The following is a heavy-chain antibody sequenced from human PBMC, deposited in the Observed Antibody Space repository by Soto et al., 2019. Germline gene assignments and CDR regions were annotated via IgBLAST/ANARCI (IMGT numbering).Heavy chain of an antibody. V-gene: IGHV4-39*01. J-gene: IGHJ6*02. D-gene: IGHD3-3*01. Sequence: SETLSLTCTVSGGSISSSSYYWGWIRQPPGKGLEWIGSIYYSGSTYYNPSLKSRVTISVDTSKNQFSLKLSSVTAADTAVYYCAGHYDFWSGYPYYYGMYVWGQGTTVTVSS. CDR1: GGSISSSSYY. CDR2: IYYSGST. CDR3: AGHYDFWSGYPYYYGMYV.